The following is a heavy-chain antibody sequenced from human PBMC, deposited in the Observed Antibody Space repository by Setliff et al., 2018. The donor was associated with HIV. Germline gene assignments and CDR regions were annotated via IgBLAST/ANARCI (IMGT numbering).Heavy chain of an antibody. CDR1: GFSFGSNW. CDR3: ARDRAYASFDY. CDR2: IKQDGSDK. D-gene: IGHD3-16*01. Sequence: LRLSCAASGFSFGSNWMSWVRQAPGKGLEWVANIKQDGSDKYYVDSVKGRFSISRDRSRNTVSLQMSSLRVEDTAMYYCARDRAYASFDYWGQGALVTVSS. J-gene: IGHJ4*02. V-gene: IGHV3-7*01.